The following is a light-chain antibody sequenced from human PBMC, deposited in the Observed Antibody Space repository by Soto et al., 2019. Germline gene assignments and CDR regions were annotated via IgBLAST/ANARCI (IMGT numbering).Light chain of an antibody. CDR2: GAS. CDR1: QYINTR. V-gene: IGKV3-15*01. J-gene: IGKJ5*01. CDR3: QQHNNWPPIT. Sequence: EIVLTQSPATLSSFPVYRFTLSCMASQYINTRLAWYQPRPGQAPRLLIYGASTRATGIPARFSGSGSGTEFTLTISSLQSEDFAVYYCQQHNNWPPITCGQGTRLEIK.